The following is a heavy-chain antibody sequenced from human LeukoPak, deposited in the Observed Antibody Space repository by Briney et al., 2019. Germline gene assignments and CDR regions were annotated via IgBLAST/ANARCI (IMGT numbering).Heavy chain of an antibody. Sequence: PGGSLRLSCAASGFTFSNYWMYWVRQAPGKGLAWVSRINSDGSSTSYADSVKGRFTISRDNAKNTLYLQMNSLRAEDTAVYYCARDEYSYGYLGYWGQATLVTVSS. J-gene: IGHJ4*02. D-gene: IGHD5-18*01. CDR2: INSDGSST. CDR1: GFTFSNYW. V-gene: IGHV3-74*01. CDR3: ARDEYSYGYLGY.